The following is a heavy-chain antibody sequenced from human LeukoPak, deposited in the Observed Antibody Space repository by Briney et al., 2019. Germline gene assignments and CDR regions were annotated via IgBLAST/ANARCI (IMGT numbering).Heavy chain of an antibody. CDR3: AKDEWGASFDI. J-gene: IGHJ3*02. CDR2: ISSSSSYI. CDR1: GFTFNSYS. D-gene: IGHD1-26*01. V-gene: IGHV3-21*01. Sequence: GGSLRLSCAASGFTFNSYSMNWVRQAPGKGLEWVSSISSSSSYIYYADSVKGRFTISRDNAKNSLFLQMNSLRAEDTAVYYCAKDEWGASFDIWGQGTMVTVSS.